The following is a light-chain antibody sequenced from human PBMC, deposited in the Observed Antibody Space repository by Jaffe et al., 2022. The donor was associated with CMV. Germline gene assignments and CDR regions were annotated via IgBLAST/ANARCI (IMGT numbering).Light chain of an antibody. CDR2: QAS. Sequence: DTQMTQSPSTLSASVGDRVTITCRASQSINNWLAWYQVKPGKAPKLLIYQASSLKSGVPSRFSGSGSGTEFSLTISGLQPDDFATYYCQQYNGYFGPGTKVDMK. V-gene: IGKV1-5*03. CDR1: QSINNW. J-gene: IGKJ3*01. CDR3: QQYNGY.